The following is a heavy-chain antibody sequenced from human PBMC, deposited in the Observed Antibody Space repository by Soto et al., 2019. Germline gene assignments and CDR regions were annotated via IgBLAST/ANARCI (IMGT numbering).Heavy chain of an antibody. V-gene: IGHV3-48*02. Sequence: GASLRLSCAASGFTFSAYNMNWVRQAPGKGLEWVSYISSSGSNIYHADSVKGRFTISRDNAKNSLYLQMNSLRDEDTAMYYCARDGRFDYWGQGAVVTVSS. CDR3: ARDGRFDY. J-gene: IGHJ4*02. CDR1: GFTFSAYN. CDR2: ISSSGSNI. D-gene: IGHD1-1*01.